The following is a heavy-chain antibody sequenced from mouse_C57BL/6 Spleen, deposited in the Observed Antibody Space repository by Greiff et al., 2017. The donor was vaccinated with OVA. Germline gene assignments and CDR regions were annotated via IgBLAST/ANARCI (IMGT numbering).Heavy chain of an antibody. V-gene: IGHV5-16*01. CDR2: INYDGSST. CDR1: GFTFSDYY. J-gene: IGHJ4*01. Sequence: EVQLVESEGGLVQPGSSMKLSCTASGFTFSDYYMAWVRQVPEKGLEWVANINYDGSSTYYLDSLKSRFIISRDDAKNILYLQMSSLKSEDTATYYCARILRHYAMDYWGQGTSVTVSS. D-gene: IGHD1-1*01. CDR3: ARILRHYAMDY.